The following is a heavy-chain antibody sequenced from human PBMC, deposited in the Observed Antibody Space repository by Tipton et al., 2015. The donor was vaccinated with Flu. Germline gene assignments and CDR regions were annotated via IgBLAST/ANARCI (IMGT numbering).Heavy chain of an antibody. CDR2: LYYSGST. D-gene: IGHD3-22*01. CDR3: ARDLKWSSAYYNPFGY. Sequence: TLSLTCTVSGDSISSYDWSWIRQPPGKGLEWIGYLYYSGSTKYNPSLKSRVTISIDTSKNPFSLKLTSVTAADTAVYYCARDLKWSSAYYNPFGYWGQGTLVTVSS. CDR1: GDSISSYD. J-gene: IGHJ4*02. V-gene: IGHV4-59*01.